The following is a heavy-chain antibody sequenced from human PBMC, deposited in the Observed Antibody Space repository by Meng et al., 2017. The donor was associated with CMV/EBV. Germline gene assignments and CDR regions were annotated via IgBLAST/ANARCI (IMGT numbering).Heavy chain of an antibody. CDR1: GYSISSGYY. J-gene: IGHJ4*02. CDR3: ASLIAARERNDY. V-gene: IGHV4-38-2*02. Sequence: SETLSLTCTVSGYSISSGYYWGWIRQPPGEGLGWIGSIYHSGNTYYNPSLKSRVTISVDTSKTQFSLKLSSVTAADTAVYYCASLIAARERNDYWGQGTLVTVSS. D-gene: IGHD6-6*01. CDR2: IYHSGNT.